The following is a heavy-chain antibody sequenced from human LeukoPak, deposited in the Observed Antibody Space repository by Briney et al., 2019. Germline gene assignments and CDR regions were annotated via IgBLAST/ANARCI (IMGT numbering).Heavy chain of an antibody. Sequence: PSQTLSLTCSVSGGSISSGTFYWNWIRQHPGKGLEWIGNIDYSGKTYYKPSLKSRLTISRDTSKNQLSLRLTSVTAADTAVYYCARGYPFFDFWGQGTLVTVSS. D-gene: IGHD5-18*01. CDR2: IDYSGKT. CDR3: ARGYPFFDF. V-gene: IGHV4-31*03. J-gene: IGHJ5*01. CDR1: GGSISSGTFY.